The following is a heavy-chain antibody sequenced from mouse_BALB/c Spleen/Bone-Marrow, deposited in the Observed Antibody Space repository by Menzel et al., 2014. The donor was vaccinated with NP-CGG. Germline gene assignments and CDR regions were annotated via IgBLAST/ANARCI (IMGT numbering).Heavy chain of an antibody. V-gene: IGHV1-7*01. CDR3: ARYDGYDAY. Sequence: LQESGAELAKPGASVKMSCKASGHTFTSYWMHWVKQRPGQGLEWIGYINPSTGYTEYNQRCKDKATLTADKSSSTAYMQLSSLTSEDSAVYYCARYDGYDAYWGQGTLVTVSA. CDR1: GHTFTSYW. CDR2: INPSTGYT. J-gene: IGHJ3*01. D-gene: IGHD2-3*01.